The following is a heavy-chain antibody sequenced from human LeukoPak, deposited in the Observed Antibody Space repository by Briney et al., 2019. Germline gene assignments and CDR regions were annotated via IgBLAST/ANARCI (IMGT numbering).Heavy chain of an antibody. CDR2: INAGNGNT. D-gene: IGHD2-15*01. J-gene: IGHJ4*02. V-gene: IGHV1-3*01. CDR3: ARGGDVVVVVAATTNFDY. Sequence: ASVKVSCKTSGYSFINHPIHWVRQAPGQRLEWMGWINAGNGNTKYSQKFQGRVTITRDTSASTAYMELSSLRSEDTAVYYCARGGDVVVVVAATTNFDYWGQGTLVTVSS. CDR1: GYSFINHP.